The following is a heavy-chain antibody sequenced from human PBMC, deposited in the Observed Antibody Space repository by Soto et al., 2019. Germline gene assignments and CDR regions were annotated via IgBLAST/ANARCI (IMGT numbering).Heavy chain of an antibody. CDR1: GFRFSIYS. CDR3: ARSVEGHFDY. CDR2: ITSDTKTI. Sequence: EVQLVESGGNLVQPGGSLRLSCAASGFRFSIYSMNWVRQAPGKGLEWSAYITSDTKTIKYADSVRGRLTISRDKGKNSVYLQMNSLRDEDTAVYYCARSVEGHFDYWGQGTVVTVSA. D-gene: IGHD6-19*01. J-gene: IGHJ4*02. V-gene: IGHV3-48*02.